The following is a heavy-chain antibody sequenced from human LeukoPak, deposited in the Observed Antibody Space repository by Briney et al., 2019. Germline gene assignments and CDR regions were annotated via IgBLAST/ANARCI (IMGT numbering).Heavy chain of an antibody. CDR2: IIPIFGTT. J-gene: IGHJ4*02. D-gene: IGHD3-22*01. CDR3: ARGGEANYYDTSGYYLYYY. Sequence: ASVKVSCKASGGTFSNYDISWVRQAPGQGLEWMGRIIPIFGTTNYAQKFQGRVTITTDESTSTAYMELSSLRSEDTAVYYCARGGEANYYDTSGYYLYYYWGQGTLVTVSS. V-gene: IGHV1-69*05. CDR1: GGTFSNYD.